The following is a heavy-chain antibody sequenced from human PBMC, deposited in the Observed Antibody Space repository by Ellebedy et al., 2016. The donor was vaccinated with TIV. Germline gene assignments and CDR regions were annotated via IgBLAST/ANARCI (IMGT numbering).Heavy chain of an antibody. CDR1: GYTFTSYY. J-gene: IGHJ4*02. CDR2: IIPSGGDT. CDR3: ARRGVCSGSSCYYDY. Sequence: AASVKVSCKASGYTFTSYYMHWVRQAPGQGLEWMGIIIPSGGDTSSAQKFQGRITMTRDTSTSTFYMELSSLRSEDTAVDYCARRGVCSGSSCYYDYWGQGTLVTVSS. D-gene: IGHD2-15*01. V-gene: IGHV1-46*01.